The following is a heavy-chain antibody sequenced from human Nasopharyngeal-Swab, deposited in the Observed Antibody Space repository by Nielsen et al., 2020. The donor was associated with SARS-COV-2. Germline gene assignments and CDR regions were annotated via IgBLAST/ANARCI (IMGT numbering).Heavy chain of an antibody. J-gene: IGHJ6*02. CDR3: ARDGVRPGYSSGWKYYYYGMDV. Sequence: GGSLRLSCAASGFTFSSYGMHWVRQAPGKGLEWVAVISYDGSNKNYADSVKGRFTISRDNSKNTLYLQMNSQRAEDTAVYYCARDGVRPGYSSGWKYYYYGMDVWGQGTTVTVSS. D-gene: IGHD6-19*01. V-gene: IGHV3-30*03. CDR1: GFTFSSYG. CDR2: ISYDGSNK.